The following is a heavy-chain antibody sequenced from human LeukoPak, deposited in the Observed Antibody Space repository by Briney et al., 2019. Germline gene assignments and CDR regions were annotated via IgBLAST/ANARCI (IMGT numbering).Heavy chain of an antibody. V-gene: IGHV4-34*01. J-gene: IGHJ3*02. CDR1: GSSFSEYF. CDR2: IKHGGVT. Sequence: PSETLSLTCGVHGSSFSEYFWHWVRQSPREGLEWIGDIKHGGVTNYNPSLMGRVTLSVDTSKNQFSLMLTSVTAADTAVYYCARGPHYYGDYIRWFPDAFHIWGRGTMVSVSS. CDR3: ARGPHYYGDYIRWFPDAFHI. D-gene: IGHD4-17*01.